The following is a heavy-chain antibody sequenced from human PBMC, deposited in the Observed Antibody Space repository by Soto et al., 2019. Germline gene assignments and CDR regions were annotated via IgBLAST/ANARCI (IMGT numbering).Heavy chain of an antibody. J-gene: IGHJ4*02. Sequence: QVQLVQSGAEVKKSGASVKVSCKASGYTFTTYDINWVRQAPGQGLEWMGNIYPDSGNTDYAQKFQGRVTMSWNTSINTAYMELKSLTSEDTGVYYCAREYGISGTGRVGFDLWGQGPLVTVSS. CDR1: GYTFTTYD. CDR2: IYPDSGNT. V-gene: IGHV1-8*01. D-gene: IGHD1-20*01. CDR3: AREYGISGTGRVGFDL.